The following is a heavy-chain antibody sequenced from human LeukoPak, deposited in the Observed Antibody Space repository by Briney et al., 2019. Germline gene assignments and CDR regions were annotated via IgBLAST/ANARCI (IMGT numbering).Heavy chain of an antibody. V-gene: IGHV3-30-3*01. CDR3: AGDRRMATPGYFDY. J-gene: IGHJ4*02. Sequence: PGRSLRLSCAASGFTFSSYAMHWVRQAPGKGLEWVAVISYDGSNKYYADSVKGRFTISRDNSKNTLYLQMNSLRAEDTAVYYCAGDRRMATPGYFDYWGQGTLVTVSS. CDR2: ISYDGSNK. D-gene: IGHD5-12*01. CDR1: GFTFSSYA.